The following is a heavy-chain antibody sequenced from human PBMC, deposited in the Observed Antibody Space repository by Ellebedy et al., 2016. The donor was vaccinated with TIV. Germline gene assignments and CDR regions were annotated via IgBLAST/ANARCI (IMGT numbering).Heavy chain of an antibody. CDR1: GGYLRTYY. CDR3: ARALAASGKVTYHYGMDL. CDR2: IYYTGST. V-gene: IGHV4-59*01. Sequence: SETLSLTXTVSGGYLRTYYWSWIRQSPEKGLEWIGYIYYTGSTDHNPSLKGRATISVDTSKNQFSLDLRSVTAADTASYFCARALAASGKVTYHYGMDLWGQGTTVIVSS. J-gene: IGHJ6*02. D-gene: IGHD6-13*01.